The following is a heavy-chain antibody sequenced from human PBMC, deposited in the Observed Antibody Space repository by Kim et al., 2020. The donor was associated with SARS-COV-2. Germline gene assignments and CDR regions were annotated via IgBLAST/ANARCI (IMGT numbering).Heavy chain of an antibody. CDR2: VHSSGST. V-gene: IGHV4-4*08. CDR1: GDSVTTYY. D-gene: IGHD2-15*01. J-gene: IGHJ5*02. CDR3: ARGSSGASAS. Sequence: SETLSLTCTVSGDSVTTYYWSWIRQSPGKGLEWLGYVHSSGSTKYNPSLKGRLTMSTDTSSNQFSLKLTSVTAADTAVYYCARGSSGASASCGQGALVT.